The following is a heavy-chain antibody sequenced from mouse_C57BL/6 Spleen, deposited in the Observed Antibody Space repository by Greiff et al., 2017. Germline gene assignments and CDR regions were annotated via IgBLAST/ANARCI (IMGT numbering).Heavy chain of an antibody. CDR3: ARRENYGSSYWYFDV. CDR2: IYPGGGYT. V-gene: IGHV1-63*01. CDR1: GYTFTNYW. Sequence: QVHVKQSGAELVRPGTSVKMSCKASGYTFTNYWIGWAKQRPGHGLEWIGDIYPGGGYTNYNEKFKGKATLTADKSSSTAYMQFSSLTTEDSAIYYCARRENYGSSYWYFDVWGTGTTVTVSS. D-gene: IGHD1-1*01. J-gene: IGHJ1*03.